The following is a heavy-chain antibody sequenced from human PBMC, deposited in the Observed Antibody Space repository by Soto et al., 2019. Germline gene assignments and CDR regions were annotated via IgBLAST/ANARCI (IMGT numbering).Heavy chain of an antibody. D-gene: IGHD6-13*01. CDR3: ARAVYSSSWYGDNWFDP. V-gene: IGHV4-4*02. CDR1: SGSISSSNW. J-gene: IGHJ5*02. Sequence: SETLSLTCSVSSGSISSSNWWSWVRQPPGKGLEWIGEIYHSGSTNYNPSLKSRVTISVDKSKNQFSLKLSSVTAADTAVYYCARAVYSSSWYGDNWFDPWGQGTLVTVSS. CDR2: IYHSGST.